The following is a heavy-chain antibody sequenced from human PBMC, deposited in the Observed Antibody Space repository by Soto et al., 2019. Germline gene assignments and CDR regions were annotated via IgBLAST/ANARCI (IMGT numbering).Heavy chain of an antibody. Sequence: PGGSLRLSCAASGFTFSSYWMHWVRQAPGKGLVWVSRINSDGSSTSYADSVKGRFTISRDNAKNTLYLQMNSLRAEDTAVYYCARESRNYYGSGSYYKKGWFDPRGQRTLVTLSS. J-gene: IGHJ5*02. CDR1: GFTFSSYW. CDR2: INSDGSST. CDR3: ARESRNYYGSGSYYKKGWFDP. D-gene: IGHD3-10*01. V-gene: IGHV3-74*01.